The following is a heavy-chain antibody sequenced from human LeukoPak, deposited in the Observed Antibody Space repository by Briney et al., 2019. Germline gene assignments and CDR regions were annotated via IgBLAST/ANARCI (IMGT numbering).Heavy chain of an antibody. CDR3: ARHLAAAVFHIDP. D-gene: IGHD6-13*01. J-gene: IGHJ5*02. CDR2: IYYSGST. Sequence: SETLSLTCTVSGGSISSSSYYWGWIRQPPGKGLEWIGSIYYSGSTYYNPSLKSRVTISVDTSKNQFSLKLSSVTAADTAVYYCARHLAAAVFHIDPWGQGTLVTVSS. V-gene: IGHV4-39*01. CDR1: GGSISSSSYY.